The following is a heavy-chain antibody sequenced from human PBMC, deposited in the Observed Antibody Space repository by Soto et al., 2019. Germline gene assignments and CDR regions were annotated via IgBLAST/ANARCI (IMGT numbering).Heavy chain of an antibody. J-gene: IGHJ5*02. Sequence: SVKVSCKASGYTFTYRYLHWVRQAPGQALEWMGWITPFNGNTNYAQKFQDRVTITRDRSMSTAYMELSSLRSEDTAMYYCASSSAGSWSGNWFDPWGQGTLVTVSS. V-gene: IGHV1-45*02. CDR2: ITPFNGNT. CDR3: ASSSAGSWSGNWFDP. D-gene: IGHD6-13*01. CDR1: GYTFTYRY.